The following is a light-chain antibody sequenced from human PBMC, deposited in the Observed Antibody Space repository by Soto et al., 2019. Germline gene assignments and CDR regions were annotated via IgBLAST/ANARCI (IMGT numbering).Light chain of an antibody. J-gene: IGKJ4*01. CDR2: GAP. V-gene: IGKV3-15*01. Sequence: EIVMTQSPGTLSASPGETATLSCRASQSISSYLAWYQHKPGQAPSLLIYGAPTRATGVPARFSGSGSGTEFTLTISSLQSEDFAVYYCQQYNDWPPWLTFGGGTKVEIK. CDR3: QQYNDWPPWLT. CDR1: QSISSY.